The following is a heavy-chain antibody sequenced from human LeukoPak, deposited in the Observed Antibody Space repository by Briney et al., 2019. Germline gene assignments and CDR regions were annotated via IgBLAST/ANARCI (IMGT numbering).Heavy chain of an antibody. V-gene: IGHV3-74*01. CDR1: GFSFSSYW. CDR3: ARDNFALDLDY. Sequence: GGSLRLSCAASGFSFSSYWMNWVRQAPGKGLVWVAHINTDGRTTTYADSVKGRFTVARDNAKNTLYLEMNRLRAEDTAVYYCARDNFALDLDYWGQGTLVTVSS. J-gene: IGHJ4*02. D-gene: IGHD1-1*01. CDR2: INTDGRTT.